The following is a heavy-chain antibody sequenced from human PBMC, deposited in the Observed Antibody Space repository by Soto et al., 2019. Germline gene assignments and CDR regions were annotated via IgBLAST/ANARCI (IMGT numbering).Heavy chain of an antibody. CDR1: GGSISTVGHY. CDR2: IYHTGST. J-gene: IGHJ4*02. CDR3: ARATGTLRSRNCDY. Sequence: SETLSPTCSVSGGSISTVGHYWTWIRQPPGKGLEWIGSIYHTGSTYYSKSLRSRLTMSADTSKSQFSLRLSSVTAADTAVYYCARATGTLRSRNCDYWGQGSLVTVSS. D-gene: IGHD1-1*01. V-gene: IGHV4-31*03.